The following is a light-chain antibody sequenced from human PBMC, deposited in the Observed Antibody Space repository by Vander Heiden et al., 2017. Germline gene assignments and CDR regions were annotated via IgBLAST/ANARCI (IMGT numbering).Light chain of an antibody. CDR3: QHAISFPVT. CDR2: GAS. CDR1: QRIDSW. J-gene: IGKJ5*01. V-gene: IGKV1-12*01. Sequence: IQMTQSPSFVSASVGDRVTMTCRASQRIDSWLAWYRQKAGKAPELLIYGASTLENGVPSRFSGGGFGRDFTLTISSLQPEDFGTYYCQHAISFPVTFGQGTRLEIK.